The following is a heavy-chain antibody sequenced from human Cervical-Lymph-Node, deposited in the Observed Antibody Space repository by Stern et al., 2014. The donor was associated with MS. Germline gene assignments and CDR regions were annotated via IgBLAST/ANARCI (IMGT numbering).Heavy chain of an antibody. J-gene: IGHJ4*02. CDR3: ARINGGADGTGVDY. V-gene: IGHV2-70*20. CDR1: GFSLRTSGMY. CDR2: IDWAGDR. D-gene: IGHD1/OR15-1a*01. Sequence: QVTLKESGPALVKPTQTLTLTCTFSGFSLRTSGMYVSWVRQSPGKALEWLALIDWAGDRYYGPSLKARLSISKVTSKNQVILTMTNMDPVDTGTYYCARINGGADGTGVDYWGQGTLVTVSS.